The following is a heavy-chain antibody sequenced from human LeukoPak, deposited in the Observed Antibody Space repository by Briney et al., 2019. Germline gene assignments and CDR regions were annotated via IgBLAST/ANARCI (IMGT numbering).Heavy chain of an antibody. CDR1: GGSISSYY. J-gene: IGHJ4*02. CDR2: IYYSGST. CDR3: ARTDSYYDTSGYWHYYFDY. Sequence: PSETLSLTCTVSGGSISSYYWSWIRQPPGKGLEWIGYIYYSGSTNYSPSLKSRVTISVDTSKNQFSLKLSSVTAADTAVYYCARTDSYYDTSGYWHYYFDYWGQGTLVTVSS. D-gene: IGHD3-22*01. V-gene: IGHV4-59*01.